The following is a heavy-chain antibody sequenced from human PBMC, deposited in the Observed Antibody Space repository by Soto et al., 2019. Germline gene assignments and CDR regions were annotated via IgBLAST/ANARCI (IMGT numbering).Heavy chain of an antibody. V-gene: IGHV1-69*01. CDR3: AREAYCGGDCYSPSCDY. CDR2: IIPILGTA. D-gene: IGHD2-21*02. Sequence: QVQLVQSGAEVKKPGSSVKVSCKASGGTFSSYAISWVRQAPGQGLEWMGGIIPILGTANYAQKFQGRVTITADESTSTAYMELSSLRSEYTAVYYCAREAYCGGDCYSPSCDYWGQGTLVTVSS. J-gene: IGHJ4*02. CDR1: GGTFSSYA.